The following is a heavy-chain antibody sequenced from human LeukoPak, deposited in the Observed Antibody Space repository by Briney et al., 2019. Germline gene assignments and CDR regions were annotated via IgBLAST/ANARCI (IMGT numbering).Heavy chain of an antibody. CDR1: GGSINSGCYY. D-gene: IGHD6-19*01. Sequence: SETLSLTCTVSGGSINSGCYYWSWIRQHPGKGLEWIGYIYYSGSTYYTPSLKSRVTISIDTSKNQFSLKLSSVTAADTAVYYCARRNLSSGWTYYFDYWGQGTLVTVSS. V-gene: IGHV4-31*03. CDR3: ARRNLSSGWTYYFDY. CDR2: IYYSGST. J-gene: IGHJ4*02.